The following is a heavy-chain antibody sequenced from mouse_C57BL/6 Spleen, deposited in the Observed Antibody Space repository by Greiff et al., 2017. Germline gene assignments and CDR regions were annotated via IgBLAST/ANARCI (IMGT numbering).Heavy chain of an antibody. CDR3: ARSPFQIYYYAMDY. V-gene: IGHV1-26*01. CDR2: INPNNGGT. CDR1: GYTFTDYY. Sequence: VQLQQSGPELVKPGASVKISCKASGYTFTDYYMNWVKQSHGKSLEWIGDINPNNGGTSYNQKFKGKATLTVDKSSSTAYMELRSLTSADSAVYYCARSPFQIYYYAMDYWGQGTSVTVSS. J-gene: IGHJ4*01.